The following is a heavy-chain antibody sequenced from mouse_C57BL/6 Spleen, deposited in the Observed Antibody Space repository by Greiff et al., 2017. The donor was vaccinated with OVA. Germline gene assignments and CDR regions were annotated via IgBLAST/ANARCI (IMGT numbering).Heavy chain of an antibody. CDR3: ARIYYYGSNAMDY. V-gene: IGHV1-69*01. CDR2: IDPSDSYT. D-gene: IGHD1-1*01. Sequence: VQLQQSGAELVMPGASVKLSCKASGYTFTSYWMHWVKQRPGQGLEWIGEIDPSDSYTNYNQKFKGKSTLTVDKSSSTAYMQLSSLTSEDSAVYYCARIYYYGSNAMDYWGQGTSVTVSS. CDR1: GYTFTSYW. J-gene: IGHJ4*01.